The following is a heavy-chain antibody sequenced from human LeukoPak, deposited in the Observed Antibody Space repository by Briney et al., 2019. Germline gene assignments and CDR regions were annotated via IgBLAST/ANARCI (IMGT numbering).Heavy chain of an antibody. J-gene: IGHJ5*02. CDR2: IYYSGST. D-gene: IGHD2-15*01. CDR3: ARYRYCSGGSCNWFDP. V-gene: IGHV4-39*01. CDR1: GGSISSSSYY. Sequence: PSETLSLTCTVSGGSISSSSYYWGWIRQPPGKGLEWIGSIYYSGSTYYNPSLKSRVTISVDTSKNQFSLKLSSVTAADTAVYYRARYRYCSGGSCNWFDPWGQGTLVTVSS.